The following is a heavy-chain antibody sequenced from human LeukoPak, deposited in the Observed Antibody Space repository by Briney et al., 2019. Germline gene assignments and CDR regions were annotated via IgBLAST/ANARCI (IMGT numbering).Heavy chain of an antibody. CDR3: ARASYSYDINGWVPFDY. Sequence: SETLSLTCTVSGGSISSYYWSWIRQPPGKGLEWIGYIFYSGSTNYNPSLKSRVTISGDTSKNQFSLRLSSVTAADTAVYYCARASYSYDINGWVPFDYWGQGTLVTVSS. D-gene: IGHD3-22*01. J-gene: IGHJ4*02. V-gene: IGHV4-59*08. CDR1: GGSISSYY. CDR2: IFYSGST.